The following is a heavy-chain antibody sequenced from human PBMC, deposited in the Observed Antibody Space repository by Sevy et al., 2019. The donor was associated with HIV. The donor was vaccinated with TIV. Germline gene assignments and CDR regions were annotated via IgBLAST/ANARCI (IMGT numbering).Heavy chain of an antibody. J-gene: IGHJ4*02. V-gene: IGHV3-33*01. Sequence: GSLRLSCAASGFTFSSYGMHWVRQAPGKGLEWVAVIWYDGSNKYYADSVKGRFTISRDNSKNTLYLQMNSLRAEDTAVYYCARTLYDYVWGSYRHFDYWGQGTLVTVSS. D-gene: IGHD3-16*02. CDR2: IWYDGSNK. CDR1: GFTFSSYG. CDR3: ARTLYDYVWGSYRHFDY.